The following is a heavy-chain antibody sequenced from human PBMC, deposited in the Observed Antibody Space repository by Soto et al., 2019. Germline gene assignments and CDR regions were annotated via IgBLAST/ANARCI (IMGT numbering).Heavy chain of an antibody. CDR1: GYTFTGYY. D-gene: IGHD2-2*01. CDR2: INPNSGGT. J-gene: IGHJ6*02. CDR3: ARDLGGIVAAAGYYYYYGMDV. V-gene: IGHV1-2*04. Sequence: GASVKVSCKASGYTFTGYYMHWVRQAPGQGLEWMGWINPNSGGTNYAQKFQGWVTMTRDTSISTAYMELSRLRSDDTAVYYCARDLGGIVAAAGYYYYYGMDVWGQGTTVTVSS.